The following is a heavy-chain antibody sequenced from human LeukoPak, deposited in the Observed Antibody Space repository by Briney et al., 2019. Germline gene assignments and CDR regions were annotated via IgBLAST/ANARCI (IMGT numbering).Heavy chain of an antibody. D-gene: IGHD3-22*01. Sequence: SETLSLTCAVYGESFSGYYWSWIRQPPGKGLEWIGEINHSGSTNYNPSLKSRVTISVDTSKNQFSLKLSSVTAAETAVYYCARGVARTYYSDTSGYAAADYWGQGTLVTVSS. J-gene: IGHJ4*02. CDR1: GESFSGYY. CDR2: INHSGST. CDR3: ARGVARTYYSDTSGYAAADY. V-gene: IGHV4-34*01.